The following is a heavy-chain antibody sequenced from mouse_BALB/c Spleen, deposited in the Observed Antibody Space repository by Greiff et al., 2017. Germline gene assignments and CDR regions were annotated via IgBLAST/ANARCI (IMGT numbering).Heavy chain of an antibody. V-gene: IGHV5-9-3*01. D-gene: IGHD4-1*01. Sequence: EVKLVESGGGLLKPGGSLNLSCAASGFPFISYAMSWVRQTPEKRLEWVATISSGGSYTYYPDSVKGRFTISRDNAKNTLYLQMSSLRSEDTAMYYCARHANWDYWGQGTTLTVSS. CDR1: GFPFISYA. CDR2: ISSGGSYT. J-gene: IGHJ2*01. CDR3: ARHANWDY.